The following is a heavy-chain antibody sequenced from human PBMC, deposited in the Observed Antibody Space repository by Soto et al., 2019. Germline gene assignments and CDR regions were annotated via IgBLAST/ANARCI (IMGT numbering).Heavy chain of an antibody. Sequence: GGSLRLSCAASGFTVSSNYMSWVRQAPGKGLEWVSVIYSGGSTYYADSVKGRFTISRDNAKNTLYLQMNSLRAEDTAVYYCERSDIAAAGPRPVAFDRWGQGIMVTVS. D-gene: IGHD6-13*01. CDR3: ERSDIAAAGPRPVAFDR. CDR2: IYSGGST. CDR1: GFTVSSNY. J-gene: IGHJ3*01. V-gene: IGHV3-66*01.